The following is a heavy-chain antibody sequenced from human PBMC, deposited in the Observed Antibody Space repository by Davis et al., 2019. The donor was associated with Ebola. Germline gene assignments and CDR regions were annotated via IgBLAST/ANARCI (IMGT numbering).Heavy chain of an antibody. V-gene: IGHV3-23*01. D-gene: IGHD4-17*01. CDR2: ISGSGSST. CDR3: AKDPDDYGDYVGSLDV. CDR1: GFTFSSYA. J-gene: IGHJ6*02. Sequence: GESLKISCAASGFTFSSYAMSWVRQAPGKGLEWVSAISGSGSSTYYADSVKGRFTISRDNSKNTLYLQMNSLRAEDTAVYYCAKDPDDYGDYVGSLDVWGQGTTVTVSS.